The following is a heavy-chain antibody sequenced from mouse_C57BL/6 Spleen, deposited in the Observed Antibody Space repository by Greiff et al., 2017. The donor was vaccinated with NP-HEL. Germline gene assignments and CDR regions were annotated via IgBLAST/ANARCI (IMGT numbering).Heavy chain of an antibody. D-gene: IGHD1-1*01. CDR2: ISSGSSTI. J-gene: IGHJ4*01. CDR3: ARAYYYGIAGYAMDY. Sequence: EVQGVESGGGLVKPGGSLKLSCAASGFTFSDYGMHWVRQAPEKGLEWVAYISSGSSTIYYADTVKGRFTISRDNAKNTLFLQMTSLRSEDTAMYYCARAYYYGIAGYAMDYWGQGTSVTVSS. V-gene: IGHV5-17*01. CDR1: GFTFSDYG.